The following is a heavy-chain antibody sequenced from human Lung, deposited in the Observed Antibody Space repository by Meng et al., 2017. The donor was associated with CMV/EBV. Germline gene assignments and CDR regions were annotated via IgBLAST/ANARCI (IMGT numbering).Heavy chain of an antibody. V-gene: IGHV4-34*01. CDR1: GGSFSGYY. CDR2: INHSGST. D-gene: IGHD2-2*01. Sequence: SETLSLXCAVYGGSFSGYYWSWIRQPPGKGLEWIGEINHSGSTNYNPSLKSRVTISVDTSKNQFSLKLSSVTAADTAVYYCARALVVPAASRDYWGQGTLVTVSS. CDR3: ARALVVPAASRDY. J-gene: IGHJ4*02.